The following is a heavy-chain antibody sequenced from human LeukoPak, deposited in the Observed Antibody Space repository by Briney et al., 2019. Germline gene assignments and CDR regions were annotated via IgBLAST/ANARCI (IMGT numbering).Heavy chain of an antibody. CDR3: ARRSDVYDC. CDR2: IYISGTT. V-gene: IGHV4-59*01. Sequence: SETLSLTCTASGGTISTYYWSWIRQPPGKGLEWIGYIYISGTTNYNPSLKSRVTMSVDTSKNQISMKLSSVSVADTAVYYYARRSDVYDCWGQGTLVTVSS. D-gene: IGHD3-3*01. CDR1: GGTISTYY. J-gene: IGHJ4*02.